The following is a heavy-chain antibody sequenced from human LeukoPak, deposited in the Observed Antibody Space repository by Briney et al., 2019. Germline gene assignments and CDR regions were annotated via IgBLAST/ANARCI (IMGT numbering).Heavy chain of an antibody. D-gene: IGHD2-21*01. Sequence: SETLSLTCTVSGGSISSYCWSWIRQPAGKGLEWIGRIYSSGGTSYNPSLESRVTLSVDTSKNQFSLKLSSVTAADTAVYYCARHEDSTNPYWFDPWGQGNLVTVSS. V-gene: IGHV4-4*07. CDR1: GGSISSYC. J-gene: IGHJ5*02. CDR2: IYSSGGT. CDR3: ARHEDSTNPYWFDP.